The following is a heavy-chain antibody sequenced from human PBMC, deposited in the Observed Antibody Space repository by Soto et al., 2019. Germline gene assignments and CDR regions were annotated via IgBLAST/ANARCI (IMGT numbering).Heavy chain of an antibody. Sequence: GASVKVSCKASGGTFSSYTISWVRQAPGQRLEWMGWINAGNGNTKYSQKFQGRVTITRDTSASTAYIELSSLRSEDTAVYYCARDLYYYMDVWGKGTTVTVSS. CDR3: ARDLYYYMDV. J-gene: IGHJ6*03. V-gene: IGHV1-3*01. CDR1: GGTFSSYT. CDR2: INAGNGNT.